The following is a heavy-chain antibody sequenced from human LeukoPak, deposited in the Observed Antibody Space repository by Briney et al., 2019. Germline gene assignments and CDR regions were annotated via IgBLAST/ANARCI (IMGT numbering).Heavy chain of an antibody. V-gene: IGHV3-11*01. D-gene: IGHD5-18*01. CDR2: ISSSGSTI. CDR1: GFTFSDYY. CDR3: AGGGTAMAFYYYYGMDV. J-gene: IGHJ6*02. Sequence: PGGSLRLSCAASGFTFSDYYMSWIRLAPGKGLEWVSYISSSGSTIYYADSVKGRFTISRDNAKNSLYLQMNSLRAEDTAVYYCAGGGTAMAFYYYYGMDVWGQGTTVTVSS.